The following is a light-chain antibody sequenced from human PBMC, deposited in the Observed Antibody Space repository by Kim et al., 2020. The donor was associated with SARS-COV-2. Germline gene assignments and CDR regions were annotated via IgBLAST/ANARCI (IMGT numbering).Light chain of an antibody. CDR3: QQYYGSPLT. J-gene: IGKJ4*01. CDR2: GAS. CDR1: HSVINNY. V-gene: IGKV3-20*01. Sequence: EFVLTQSPATLSLSPGERGTLSCRASHSVINNYLAWYQQKPGQAPRLLIYGASSRATGIPDRFSGSGSGTDFTLTINRLEPEDFAVYYCQQYYGSPLTFGGGTKVDIK.